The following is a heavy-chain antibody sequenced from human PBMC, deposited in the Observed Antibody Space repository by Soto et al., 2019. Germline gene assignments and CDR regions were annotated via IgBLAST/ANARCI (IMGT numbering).Heavy chain of an antibody. D-gene: IGHD2-15*01. CDR1: GGSISSGGYY. Sequence: SETLSLTCTVSGGSISSGGYYWSWIRQHPGKGLEWIGYIYYSGSTYYNPSLKSRVTISVDTSKNQFSLKLSSVTAADTAVYYCARYCSGGSCPEPGYWGQGTLVTAPQ. CDR2: IYYSGST. J-gene: IGHJ4*02. V-gene: IGHV4-31*03. CDR3: ARYCSGGSCPEPGY.